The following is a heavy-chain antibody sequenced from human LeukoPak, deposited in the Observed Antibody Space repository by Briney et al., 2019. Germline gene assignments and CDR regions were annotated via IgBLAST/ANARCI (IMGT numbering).Heavy chain of an antibody. V-gene: IGHV3-23*01. Sequence: GGSLRLSCAASGFTFSSYSMSWVRQAPGKGLEWVSFISGSGGNTYYVDSVKGRFTISRDNSKNTLYLQMNSLRAEDTAIYYCAKSRPPGYDYWGQGTLVTVSS. CDR1: GFTFSSYS. CDR3: AKSRPPGYDY. CDR2: ISGSGGNT. J-gene: IGHJ4*02. D-gene: IGHD2-2*01.